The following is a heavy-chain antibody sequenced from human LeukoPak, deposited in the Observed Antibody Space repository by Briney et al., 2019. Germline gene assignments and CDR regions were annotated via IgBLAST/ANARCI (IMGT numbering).Heavy chain of an antibody. D-gene: IGHD2-15*01. J-gene: IGHJ4*02. CDR1: GFTFGDYA. CDR3: AKGSGGLFDY. CDR2: IRSKAYGGTT. Sequence: PGGSLRLSCTASGFTFGDYAMSWFRQAPGKGLEWVGFIRSKAYGGTTDYAAPVKGRFTISRDDSKNTLYLQMNSLRADDTAEYYCAKGSGGLFDYWGQGTLVTVSS. V-gene: IGHV3-49*03.